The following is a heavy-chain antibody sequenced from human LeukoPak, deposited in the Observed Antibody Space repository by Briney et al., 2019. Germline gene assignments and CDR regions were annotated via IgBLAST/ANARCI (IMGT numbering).Heavy chain of an antibody. CDR1: GYTFTGYY. CDR3: AREGIAAAGSNWIDP. CDR2: INPNSGGT. D-gene: IGHD6-13*01. J-gene: IGHJ5*02. Sequence: GASVKVSCKASGYTFTGYYMHWVRQAPGQGLEWMGWINPNSGGTNYAQKFQGRVTMTRDTSISTAYMELSRLRSDDTAVYYCAREGIAAAGSNWIDPWGQGTLVTVSS. V-gene: IGHV1-2*02.